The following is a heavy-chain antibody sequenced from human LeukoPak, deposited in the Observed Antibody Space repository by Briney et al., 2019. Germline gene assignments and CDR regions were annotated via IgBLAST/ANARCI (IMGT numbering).Heavy chain of an antibody. D-gene: IGHD3-10*01. J-gene: IGHJ4*02. CDR1: GFTFSSYA. V-gene: IGHV3-30-3*01. CDR3: ARKYYGSGSYYIPDY. Sequence: GESLRLSCAASGFTFSSYAMHWVRQAPGKGLEWVAVISYDGSNKYYADSVKGRFTISRDNSKNTLYLQMNSLRAEDTAVYYCARKYYGSGSYYIPDYWGQGTLVTVSS. CDR2: ISYDGSNK.